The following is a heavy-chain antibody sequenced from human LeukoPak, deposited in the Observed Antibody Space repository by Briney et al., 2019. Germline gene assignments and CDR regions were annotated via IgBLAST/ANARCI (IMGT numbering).Heavy chain of an antibody. CDR2: INPNSGGT. CDR1: GYTFTGYY. Sequence: ASVKVSCKASGYTFTGYYMHWVRQAPGQGLEWMGWINPNSGGTNYAQKFQGRVTMTRDTSISTAYMELSRLRSDDTAVYYCARGRYYGSGSYRYYFDYWGQGTLVTVSS. V-gene: IGHV1-2*02. D-gene: IGHD3-10*01. CDR3: ARGRYYGSGSYRYYFDY. J-gene: IGHJ4*02.